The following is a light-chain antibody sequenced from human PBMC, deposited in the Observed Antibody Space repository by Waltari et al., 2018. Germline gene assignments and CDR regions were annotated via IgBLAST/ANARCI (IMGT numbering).Light chain of an antibody. CDR2: EVS. V-gene: IGLV2-18*02. J-gene: IGLJ2*01. CDR1: SSDVGSYNR. Sequence: SCTGTSSDVGSYNRVSWYQQPPGTAPKLMIYEVSNRPSGVPDRFSGSKSGNTASLTISGLQAEDEADYYCSSYTSSSRVVFGGGTKLTVL. CDR3: SSYTSSSRVV.